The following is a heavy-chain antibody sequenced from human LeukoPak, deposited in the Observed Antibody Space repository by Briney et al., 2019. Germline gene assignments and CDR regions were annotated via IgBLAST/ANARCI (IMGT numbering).Heavy chain of an antibody. CDR3: ARDPYSGNYGAYYYYYMDV. CDR2: IRYDGSDK. D-gene: IGHD1-26*01. CDR1: GFTFSSYG. Sequence: PGGSLRLSCATSGFTFSSYGMHWVRQAPGKGLEWVAFIRYDGSDKYYADSVKGRFTISRDNAKSSLYLQMDSLRAEDTAVYYCARDPYSGNYGAYYYYYMDVWGKGTTVTISS. J-gene: IGHJ6*03. V-gene: IGHV3-30*02.